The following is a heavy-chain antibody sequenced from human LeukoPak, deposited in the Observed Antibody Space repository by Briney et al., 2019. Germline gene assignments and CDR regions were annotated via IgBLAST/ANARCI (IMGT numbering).Heavy chain of an antibody. Sequence: SETLSLTCTVSGGSISSYHWYWIRQPPGKGLEWIGYIYYSGSTNYNPSLKSRVTISVDTSKNQFSLKLSSVTAADTAVYYCAGAMAAAGSRGWFDPWGQGTLVTVSS. V-gene: IGHV4-59*08. CDR1: GGSISSYH. CDR3: AGAMAAAGSRGWFDP. D-gene: IGHD6-13*01. CDR2: IYYSGST. J-gene: IGHJ5*02.